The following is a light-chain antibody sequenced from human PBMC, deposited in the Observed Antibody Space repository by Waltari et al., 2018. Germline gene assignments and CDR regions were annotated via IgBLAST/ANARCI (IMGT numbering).Light chain of an antibody. V-gene: IGKV1-5*03. CDR2: QAS. J-gene: IGKJ1*01. Sequence: DIQMTQSPSTLSASVGDKVTITCRASQSVANRVAWYRQKPGEAPKVPIYQASTLETGVPSRFSGSGSGTEFTLTISRLQPDDFARYYCQQHNNSWTFGQGTTVEVK. CDR1: QSVANR. CDR3: QQHNNSWT.